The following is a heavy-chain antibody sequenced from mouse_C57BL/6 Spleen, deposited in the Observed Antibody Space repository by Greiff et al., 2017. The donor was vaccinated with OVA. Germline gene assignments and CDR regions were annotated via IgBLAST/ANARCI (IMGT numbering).Heavy chain of an antibody. CDR2: ISDGGSYT. Sequence: EVKLVESGGGLVKPGGSLKLSCAASGFTFSSYAMSWVRQTPEKRLEWVATISDGGSYTYYPDNVKGRFTISRDNAKNNLYLQMSHLKSEDTAMYYCARDDDGDAWFAYWGQGTLVTVSA. CDR1: GFTFSSYA. V-gene: IGHV5-4*01. D-gene: IGHD2-12*01. J-gene: IGHJ3*01. CDR3: ARDDDGDAWFAY.